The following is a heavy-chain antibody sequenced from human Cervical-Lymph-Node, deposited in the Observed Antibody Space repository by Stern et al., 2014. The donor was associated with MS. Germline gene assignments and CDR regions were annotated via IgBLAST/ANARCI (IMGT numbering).Heavy chain of an antibody. D-gene: IGHD6-19*01. CDR3: ARVREYRSGWDGGDAFDV. CDR1: GYTFDAYY. V-gene: IGHV1-2*02. Sequence: VHLVESGAEVKKPGASVKVSCETSGYTFDAYYIHWVRQAPGQGLEWMAWLNPNSRGTKFAQKFQGRVTLTWDTSLSTVYMELGSLTSGDTAVYYCARVREYRSGWDGGDAFDVWGQGTLVTVSS. J-gene: IGHJ3*01. CDR2: LNPNSRGT.